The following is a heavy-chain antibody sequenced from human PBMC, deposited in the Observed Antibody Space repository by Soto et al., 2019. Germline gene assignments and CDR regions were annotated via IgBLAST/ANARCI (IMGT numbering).Heavy chain of an antibody. CDR3: AGWAIGGDFDI. Sequence: QVQLQESGPRLVKPSQTLSLTCSVSGGSISSGHYYWSWIRQYPGKGLEWVAFIYYSGTPRYNPSLKGRVTISEDPSNNPFSLTLESATAADTAVYYCAGWAIGGDFDIWGQGTMVTVSS. CDR2: IYYSGTP. V-gene: IGHV4-31*03. J-gene: IGHJ3*02. D-gene: IGHD4-17*01. CDR1: GGSISSGHYY.